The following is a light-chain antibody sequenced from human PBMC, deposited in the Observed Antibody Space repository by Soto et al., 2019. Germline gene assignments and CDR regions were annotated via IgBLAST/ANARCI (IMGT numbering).Light chain of an antibody. CDR2: GAS. J-gene: IGKJ1*01. Sequence: EIVLTQSPGTLSLSPGERATLSCRASQSVSSNLAWYQQRPGQAPRLLIYGASTRATGIPARFSGSGSGTEFNLTISSMQYEDFAVYYCKKYNNWPRTFGQGTKVDIK. CDR3: KKYNNWPRT. CDR1: QSVSSN. V-gene: IGKV3-15*01.